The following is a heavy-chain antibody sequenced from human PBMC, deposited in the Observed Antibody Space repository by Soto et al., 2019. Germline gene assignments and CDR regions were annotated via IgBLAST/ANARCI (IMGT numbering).Heavy chain of an antibody. D-gene: IGHD2-15*01. CDR2: IYHIGST. CDR3: ATLPPRIEVTVLPIPT. V-gene: IGHV4-61*05. J-gene: IGHJ5*02. Sequence: SETLSLTCAVSGDSITSNSYFLAWVRQSPGKGLEWIGDIYHIGSTNYNPSLRGRVTISVDKSNNQFSLTLKYVTAADTAVYYCATLPPRIEVTVLPIPTWGQGTLVTVSS. CDR1: GDSITSNSYF.